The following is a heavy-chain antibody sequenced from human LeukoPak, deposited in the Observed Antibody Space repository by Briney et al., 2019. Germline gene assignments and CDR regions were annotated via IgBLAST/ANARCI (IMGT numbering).Heavy chain of an antibody. CDR3: ARTYYYDTSGYAHPFDI. CDR2: ISLIFGIA. Sequence: SVKVSCKASGDTFSSYAINWVRQAPGQGLAWMGRISLIFGIATYGQNFQGRVTVTADKSTSTAYMELSSLRSEDTAVYYCARTYYYDTSGYAHPFDIWGQGTMVTVSS. J-gene: IGHJ3*02. D-gene: IGHD3-22*01. CDR1: GDTFSSYA. V-gene: IGHV1-69*04.